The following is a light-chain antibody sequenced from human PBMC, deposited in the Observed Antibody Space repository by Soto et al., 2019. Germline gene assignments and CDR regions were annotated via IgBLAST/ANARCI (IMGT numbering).Light chain of an antibody. CDR1: QSISSW. CDR2: DAS. Sequence: DIQMTQSPSTLSASVGDRVTIHCRASQSISSWLAWYQQKPGKAPKLLIYDASSLESGVPSRFSGSGSGTEFTLTISSLQPDDFATYYCQQYNSYSETFGGGTKVEIK. J-gene: IGKJ4*01. V-gene: IGKV1-5*01. CDR3: QQYNSYSET.